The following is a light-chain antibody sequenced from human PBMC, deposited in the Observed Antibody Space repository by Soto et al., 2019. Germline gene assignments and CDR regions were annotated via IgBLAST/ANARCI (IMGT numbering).Light chain of an antibody. CDR3: SSYTSSSTFYV. J-gene: IGLJ1*01. Sequence: QSALTQPASVSGSPGQSITISCTGTSSDVGDYDFVSWYQQHPGKAPKVIIYDVSNRPSGVSNRFSGSKSGNMASLTISGLQAEDEAEYSCSSYTSSSTFYVFGTGTKLTVL. CDR2: DVS. CDR1: SSDVGDYDF. V-gene: IGLV2-14*03.